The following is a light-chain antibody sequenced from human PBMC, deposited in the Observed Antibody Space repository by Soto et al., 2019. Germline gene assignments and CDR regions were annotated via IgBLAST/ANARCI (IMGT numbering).Light chain of an antibody. CDR2: SNN. V-gene: IGLV1-44*01. CDR1: SSNIGSNT. Sequence: QSVLTQPPSASGTPGQRVTISCSGSSSNIGSNTVNWYQQLPGTAPKLLIYSNNQRPSGVTDRFSGSKSGTSASLAISGLKSEDEADYSCAAWDDSLNGAVFGGGTQLTVL. CDR3: AAWDDSLNGAV. J-gene: IGLJ7*01.